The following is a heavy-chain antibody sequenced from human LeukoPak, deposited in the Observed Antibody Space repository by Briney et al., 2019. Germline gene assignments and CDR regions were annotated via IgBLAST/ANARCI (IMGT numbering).Heavy chain of an antibody. D-gene: IGHD3-10*01. CDR3: ARGLGRELDGAFDI. CDR2: IYSGGRT. CDR1: GFIVSSNY. V-gene: IGHV3-53*01. J-gene: IGHJ3*02. Sequence: PGGSLRLSCAASGFIVSSNYMSWVRQAPGKGLEWVSVIYSGGRTYYADSVKGRFTIYRDNSRNTLYLQMNSLRAEDTAVYYCARGLGRELDGAFDIWGQGTMVTVSS.